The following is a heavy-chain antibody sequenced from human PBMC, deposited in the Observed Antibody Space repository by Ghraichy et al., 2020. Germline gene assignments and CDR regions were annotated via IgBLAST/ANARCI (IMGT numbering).Heavy chain of an antibody. Sequence: SETLSLTCTVSGDSISSPAYFWSWIRQSPGKGLEWIGSISSGGGTYYNPSLKSRLTLSIDTSKNRVSLNLWSVSAADTAVYYCARPLGHCTGGSCYGQGNWFDPWGQGSLVTVSS. D-gene: IGHD2-15*01. CDR1: GDSISSPAYF. J-gene: IGHJ5*02. CDR3: ARPLGHCTGGSCYGQGNWFDP. V-gene: IGHV4-39*01. CDR2: ISSGGGT.